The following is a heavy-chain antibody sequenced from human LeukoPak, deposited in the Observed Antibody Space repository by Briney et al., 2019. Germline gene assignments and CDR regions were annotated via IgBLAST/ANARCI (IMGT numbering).Heavy chain of an antibody. D-gene: IGHD2-8*01. Sequence: LVKVSCKASGGTFSSYAISWVRQAPGQGLEWMGRIIPIFGTANYAQKFQGRVTITTDESTSTAYMELSSLRSEDTAVYYCAREDIVLMVYGSYFDYWGQGTLVTVSS. J-gene: IGHJ4*02. V-gene: IGHV1-69*05. CDR2: IIPIFGTA. CDR3: AREDIVLMVYGSYFDY. CDR1: GGTFSSYA.